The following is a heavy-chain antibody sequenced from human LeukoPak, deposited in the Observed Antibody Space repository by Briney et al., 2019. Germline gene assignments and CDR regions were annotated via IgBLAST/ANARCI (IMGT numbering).Heavy chain of an antibody. CDR2: FDPEDGET. J-gene: IGHJ4*02. CDR1: GYTFTSYH. V-gene: IGHV1-24*01. Sequence: ASVKVSCKASGYTFTSYHMHWVRQAPGKGLEWMGGFDPEDGETIYAQKFQGRVTMTEDTSTDTAYMELSSLRSEDTAVYYCATGVMVRGVINYWGQGTLVTVSS. D-gene: IGHD3-10*01. CDR3: ATGVMVRGVINY.